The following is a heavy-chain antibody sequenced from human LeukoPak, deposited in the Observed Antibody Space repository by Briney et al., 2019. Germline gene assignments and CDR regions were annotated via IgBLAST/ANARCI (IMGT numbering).Heavy chain of an antibody. D-gene: IGHD3-10*01. J-gene: IGHJ4*02. CDR2: ISGSGDST. CDR1: GFTFSSNS. CDR3: TKWSGFGDD. V-gene: IGHV3-23*01. Sequence: GGSLRLSCAASGFTFSSNSMTWVRQTPGKGLEWVSGISGSGDSTFYADSVKGRFTISRDNSRNTLYLQMSSLKPEDTAVYYCTKWSGFGDDWGQGTLVTVSS.